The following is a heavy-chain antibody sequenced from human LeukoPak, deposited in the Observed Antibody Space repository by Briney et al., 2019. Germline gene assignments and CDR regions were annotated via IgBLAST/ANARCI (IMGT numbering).Heavy chain of an antibody. CDR3: ARAQMTTVTTYWFDP. CDR1: GYSFTSYW. CDR2: IYPGDSDT. J-gene: IGHJ5*02. D-gene: IGHD4-17*01. Sequence: LGESLKISCKGSGYSFTSYWIGWVRQMPGKGLEWMGIIYPGDSDTRYSPSFQGQVTISADKSISTAYLQWSSLKASDTAVYYCARAQMTTVTTYWFDPWGQGTLVTVSS. V-gene: IGHV5-51*01.